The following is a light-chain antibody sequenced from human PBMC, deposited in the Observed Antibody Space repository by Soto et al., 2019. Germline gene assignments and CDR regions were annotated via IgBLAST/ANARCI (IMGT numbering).Light chain of an antibody. J-gene: IGLJ2*01. CDR2: EGS. CDR3: SSYAGSSTFEV. Sequence: QSALTQPASVSGSPGQSITISCTGTSSDVGSYNLVSWYQQHPGKAPKLMIYEGSKRPSGVSNRFSGSKSGNTASLTISGLQAEDEADYYCSSYAGSSTFEVFGGGTQLTVL. CDR1: SSDVGSYNL. V-gene: IGLV2-23*03.